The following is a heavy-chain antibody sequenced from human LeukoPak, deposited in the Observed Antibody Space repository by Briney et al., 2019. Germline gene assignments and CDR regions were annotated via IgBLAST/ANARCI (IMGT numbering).Heavy chain of an antibody. CDR1: GFTFSSYA. Sequence: SGGSLRLSCAASGFTFSSYAMSWVRQAPGKGLEWVSAISGSGGSTYYADSVKGRFTISRDNSKNTLYLQMNSLRAEDTAVYYCARFRRTTHAFDIWGQGTMVTVSS. CDR2: ISGSGGST. V-gene: IGHV3-23*01. D-gene: IGHD1-1*01. J-gene: IGHJ3*02. CDR3: ARFRRTTHAFDI.